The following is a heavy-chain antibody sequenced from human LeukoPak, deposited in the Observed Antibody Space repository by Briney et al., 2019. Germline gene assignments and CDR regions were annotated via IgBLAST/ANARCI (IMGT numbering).Heavy chain of an antibody. V-gene: IGHV3-23*01. CDR2: INDNDGST. Sequence: GGSLRLSCAASGFTFSNYAMNWVRQAPGKGLEWVSGINDNDGSTYYADSVKGRFTISRDNSKNTLYLQMNSLRAEDTAVYYCAKDLPGWDFDYWGQGTLVTVSS. D-gene: IGHD1-26*01. CDR3: AKDLPGWDFDY. CDR1: GFTFSNYA. J-gene: IGHJ4*02.